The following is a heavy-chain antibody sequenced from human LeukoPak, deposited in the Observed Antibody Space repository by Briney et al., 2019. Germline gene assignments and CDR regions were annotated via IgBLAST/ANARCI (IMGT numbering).Heavy chain of an antibody. Sequence: PGGSLRLSCAASGFTFANYNMNWVRQAPGKGLEWVSSISSSSSYIYYADSVKGRFTISRDNAKNSLYLQMNSLRAEDTAVYYCARPFGYFYWVLHSWGQGTLVTVSS. V-gene: IGHV3-21*01. D-gene: IGHD3-9*01. CDR3: ARPFGYFYWVLHS. CDR1: GFTFANYN. CDR2: ISSSSSYI. J-gene: IGHJ4*02.